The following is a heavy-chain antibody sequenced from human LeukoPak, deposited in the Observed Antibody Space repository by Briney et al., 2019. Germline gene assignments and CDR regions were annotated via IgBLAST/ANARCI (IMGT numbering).Heavy chain of an antibody. CDR3: ARDPWFDP. CDR1: GGSISSYY. J-gene: IGHJ5*02. Sequence: SETLSLTCTVSGGSISSYYWSWIRQPPGKGLEWIGYIYYSGSTNYDPSLKSRVTISVDTSKNQFSLKLSSVTAADTAVYYCARDPWFDPWGQGTLVTVSS. CDR2: IYYSGST. V-gene: IGHV4-59*01.